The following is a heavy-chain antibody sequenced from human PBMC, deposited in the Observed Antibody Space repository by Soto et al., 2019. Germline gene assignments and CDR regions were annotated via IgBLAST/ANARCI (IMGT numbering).Heavy chain of an antibody. CDR2: INHSGST. J-gene: IGHJ4*02. D-gene: IGHD2-21*01. V-gene: IGHV4-34*01. Sequence: SETLSLTCAVYGGSFSGHYWSWIRQPPGKGLEWIGEINHSGSTNYNPSLKSRVSISVDTSKNQFSLKLTSVIAADTAVYYCARGFALTEGVDRGAPDKYYLDSWGRGTLVTVSS. CDR3: ARGFALTEGVDRGAPDKYYLDS. CDR1: GGSFSGHY.